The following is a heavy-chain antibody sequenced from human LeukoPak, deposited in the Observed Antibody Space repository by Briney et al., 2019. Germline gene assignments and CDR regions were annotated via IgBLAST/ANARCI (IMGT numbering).Heavy chain of an antibody. CDR1: GFTFDDYA. Sequence: GGSLRLSCAASGFTFDDYAMHWVRQAPGKGLEWVSGISWNSGSIGYADSVKGRFTISRDNAKNSPYLQMNSLRAEDTALYYCAKGNYSGSYYYFDYWGQGTLVTVSS. J-gene: IGHJ4*02. CDR2: ISWNSGSI. CDR3: AKGNYSGSYYYFDY. V-gene: IGHV3-9*01. D-gene: IGHD1-26*01.